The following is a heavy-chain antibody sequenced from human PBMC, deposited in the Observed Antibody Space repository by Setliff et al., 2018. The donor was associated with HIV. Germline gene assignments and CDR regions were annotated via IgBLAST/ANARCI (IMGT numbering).Heavy chain of an antibody. V-gene: IGHV1-3*01. CDR3: ARGVIRGVISQGGLDY. J-gene: IGHJ4*02. CDR1: GYTFISYT. CDR2: INPGNGNT. D-gene: IGHD3-10*01. Sequence: ASVKVSCKASGYTFISYTMHWVRQAPGQRLEWMGWINPGNGNTKYSQNFQGRVTITRDTFASTAYMELSSLRSEDTAVYYCARGVIRGVISQGGLDYWGPGTLVTVSS.